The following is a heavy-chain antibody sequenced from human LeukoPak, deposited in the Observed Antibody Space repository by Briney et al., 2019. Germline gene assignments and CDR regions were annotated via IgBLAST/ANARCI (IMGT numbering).Heavy chain of an antibody. V-gene: IGHV4-34*01. CDR1: GGSFSGYY. Sequence: SETLSLTCAVYGGSFSGYYWSWIRQPPGKGLEWIGEINHSGSTNYNPSLKSRVTISVDTSKNQFSLKLSSVTAADTAVYYCAREYRVAGTRGSNYFDYWGQGTLVTVSS. CDR3: AREYRVAGTRGSNYFDY. J-gene: IGHJ4*02. CDR2: INHSGST. D-gene: IGHD6-19*01.